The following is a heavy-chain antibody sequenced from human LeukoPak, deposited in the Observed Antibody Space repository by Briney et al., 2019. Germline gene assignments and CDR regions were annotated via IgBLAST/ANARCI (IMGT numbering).Heavy chain of an antibody. D-gene: IGHD2-21*01. CDR2: IYYTGGT. CDR1: GGSISTYY. Sequence: SETLSLTCTVSGGSISTYYWSWVRQPPGKGLEWIGYIYYTGGTNYSPSLKSRVTISVDTSKNQFYLKLSSVTAADTAVYYCAREPSSILWRRVYFDYWGQGTLVTVSS. V-gene: IGHV4-59*01. J-gene: IGHJ4*02. CDR3: AREPSSILWRRVYFDY.